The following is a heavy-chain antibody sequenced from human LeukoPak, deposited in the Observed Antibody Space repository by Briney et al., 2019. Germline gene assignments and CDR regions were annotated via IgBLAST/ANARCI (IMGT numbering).Heavy chain of an antibody. CDR2: IYYSGST. D-gene: IGHD6-19*01. Sequence: SETLSLTCTVSGGSISSYYWSWIRQPPGKGLEWIGYIYYSGSTNYNPSLKSRVTISVDTSKNQFSLKLSSVTAADTAVYYCARRVAVAGTREDAFDIWGQGTMVTVSS. CDR3: ARRVAVAGTREDAFDI. V-gene: IGHV4-59*08. J-gene: IGHJ3*02. CDR1: GGSISSYY.